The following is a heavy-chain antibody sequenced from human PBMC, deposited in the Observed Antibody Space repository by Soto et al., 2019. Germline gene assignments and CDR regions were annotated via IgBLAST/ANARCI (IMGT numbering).Heavy chain of an antibody. D-gene: IGHD2-15*01. CDR2: ISAYNGNT. CDR1: GYTFTIYG. CDR3: AREIGSRFDP. Sequence: ASVKVSCKESGYTFTIYGSMWVRQAPGQGLEWMGWISAYNGNTNYAQKLQGRVTMTTDTSTSTAYMELRSLRSDDTAVYYCAREIGSRFDPWGQGTLVTVSS. V-gene: IGHV1-18*01. J-gene: IGHJ5*02.